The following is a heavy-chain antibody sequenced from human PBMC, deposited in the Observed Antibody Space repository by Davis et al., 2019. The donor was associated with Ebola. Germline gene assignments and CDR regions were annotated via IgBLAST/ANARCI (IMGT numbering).Heavy chain of an antibody. D-gene: IGHD3-3*01. CDR3: ARAVFHEVLDY. CDR1: GFTFRNYA. J-gene: IGHJ4*02. CDR2: VSHSEREK. V-gene: IGHV3-30*04. Sequence: GESLKISCAASGFTFRNYAMHWVRQAPGKGLEWVAVVSHSEREKFYADSVNGRFTISRYNSENTLYLQMNSLTADDTAVYYCARAVFHEVLDYWGQGTPVTVSS.